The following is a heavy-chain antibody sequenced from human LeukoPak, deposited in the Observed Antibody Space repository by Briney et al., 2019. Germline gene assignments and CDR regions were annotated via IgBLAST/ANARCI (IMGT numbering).Heavy chain of an antibody. D-gene: IGHD3-22*01. CDR1: GFTFSSYS. CDR2: ISSSSSYI. CDR3: ASGTYYYDSSGYSVDAFDI. V-gene: IGHV3-21*01. Sequence: PGGSLRLSCAASGFTFSSYSMNWVRQAPGKGLEWVSSISSSSSYIYYADSVKGRFTISRDNAKNSLYLQMNSLRAEDTAVYYCASGTYYYDSSGYSVDAFDIWGQGTMVTVSS. J-gene: IGHJ3*02.